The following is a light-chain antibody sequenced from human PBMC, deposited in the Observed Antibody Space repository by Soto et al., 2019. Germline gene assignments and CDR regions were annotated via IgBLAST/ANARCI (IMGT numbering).Light chain of an antibody. CDR2: DAS. J-gene: IGKJ5*01. CDR3: QQSYSSPQVAAT. CDR1: QSVSSY. V-gene: IGKV3-11*01. Sequence: EIVLTQSPATLSLSPGERATLSCRASQSVSSYLAWYQQKPGQAPRLLIYDASNRATGIPARFSGSGSGTDFTLTISSLEPEDFAPYYCQQSYSSPQVAATFGQGTRLEIK.